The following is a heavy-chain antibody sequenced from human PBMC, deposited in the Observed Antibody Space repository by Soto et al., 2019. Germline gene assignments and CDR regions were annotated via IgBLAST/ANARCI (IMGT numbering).Heavy chain of an antibody. V-gene: IGHV4-59*01. CDR2: IYYSGST. J-gene: IGHJ6*02. Sequence: PXETLSLTCTVSGCSISTYCWSWIRQPPGKGLEWIGYIYYSGSTNYNPSLKSRVTMSVDTSKNQFSLKLSSVTAADTAVYYCATRVSGSFYGMDVWGQGATVTVPS. CDR3: ATRVSGSFYGMDV. D-gene: IGHD1-26*01. CDR1: GCSISTYC.